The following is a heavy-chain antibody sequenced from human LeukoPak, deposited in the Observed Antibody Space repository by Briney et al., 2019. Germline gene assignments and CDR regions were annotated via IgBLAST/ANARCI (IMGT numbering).Heavy chain of an antibody. J-gene: IGHJ4*02. Sequence: PGGSLRLSCAASGFTFSRYWMSWVRQAPGKGPEWVANIKEDGSEKYYVDSVKGRFTISRDNAKNSLYLQMNSLRAEDTAVYYCASYSSGWYPHFDYWGQGTLVTVSS. CDR1: GFTFSRYW. CDR2: IKEDGSEK. CDR3: ASYSSGWYPHFDY. V-gene: IGHV3-7*03. D-gene: IGHD6-19*01.